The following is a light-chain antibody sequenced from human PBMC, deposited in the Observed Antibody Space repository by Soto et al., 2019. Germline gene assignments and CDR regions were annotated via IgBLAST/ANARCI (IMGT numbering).Light chain of an antibody. V-gene: IGKV3-20*01. Sequence: ENLLTQSPGTLSLSPGEGATLSCRASRGVSANYLAWYQQRPGQAPRLLINDASRRATGIPDRFSASGSGTDFTLTISRLEPEDFAVYYCQQYGTSPTTFGQGTKVDIK. J-gene: IGKJ1*01. CDR2: DAS. CDR1: RGVSANY. CDR3: QQYGTSPTT.